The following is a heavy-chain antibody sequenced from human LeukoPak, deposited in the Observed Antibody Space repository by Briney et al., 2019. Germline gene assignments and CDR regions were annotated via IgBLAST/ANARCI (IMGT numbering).Heavy chain of an antibody. CDR1: GFTFSSYG. CDR2: ISGSGGST. CDR3: AREIRVYDYVWGSYPSTAD. Sequence: GGTLRLSCAASGFTFSSYGMSWVRQAPGRGLEWVSAISGSGGSTYYADSVKGRFTISRDNSKNTLYLQMNSLRAEDTAVYYCAREIRVYDYVWGSYPSTADWGQGTLVTVSS. D-gene: IGHD3-16*02. V-gene: IGHV3-23*01. J-gene: IGHJ4*02.